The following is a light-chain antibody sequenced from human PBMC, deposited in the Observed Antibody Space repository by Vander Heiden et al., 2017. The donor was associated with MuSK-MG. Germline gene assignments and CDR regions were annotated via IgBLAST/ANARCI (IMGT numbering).Light chain of an antibody. CDR3: QQYNNWLT. V-gene: IGKV3D-15*01. J-gene: IGKJ4*01. Sequence: ERVMTQFPPTLSVPLGERATLSFRASQSVGSNLAWYQQKPGQAPGLLIYGASTRATGIPDRFSGSGSGTEFTLTINSLQSEDFAVYYCQQYNNWLTFGGGTKVEI. CDR1: QSVGSN. CDR2: GAS.